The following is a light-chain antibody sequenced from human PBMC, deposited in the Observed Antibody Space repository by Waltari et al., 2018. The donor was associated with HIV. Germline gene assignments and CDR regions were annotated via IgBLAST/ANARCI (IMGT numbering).Light chain of an antibody. CDR2: DNN. V-gene: IGLV1-40*01. Sequence: QSVLTQPPSVSGATGQRVTISCTGSSSHLGPGDDVHWYQQLPGTAPTLLIYDNNNRPSGVPDRFSGSKSGTSASLAITGLQAEDEAYYYCQSHDTSLSGYVIFGGGTKLTVL. CDR3: QSHDTSLSGYVI. J-gene: IGLJ2*01. CDR1: SSHLGPGDD.